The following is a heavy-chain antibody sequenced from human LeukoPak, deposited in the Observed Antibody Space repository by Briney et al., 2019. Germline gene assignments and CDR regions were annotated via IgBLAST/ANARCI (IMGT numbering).Heavy chain of an antibody. CDR1: GGSISSYY. Sequence: SETLSLTCTVSGGSISSYYWSWIRQPAGKGLEWIGRIYTSGSTNYNPSLKSRVTMSVDTSKNQFSLKMSSVTAADTAVYYCARDRRAQQWESLWFDPWGQGTLVTVSS. J-gene: IGHJ5*02. CDR3: ARDRRAQQWESLWFDP. CDR2: IYTSGST. D-gene: IGHD1-26*01. V-gene: IGHV4-4*07.